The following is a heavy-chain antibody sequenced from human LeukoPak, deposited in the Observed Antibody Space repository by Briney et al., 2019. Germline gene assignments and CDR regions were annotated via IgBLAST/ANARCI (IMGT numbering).Heavy chain of an antibody. V-gene: IGHV4-31*03. CDR2: IYYSGST. CDR3: ARDLTGTTDRYYYYMDV. CDR1: GGSISSGGYY. J-gene: IGHJ6*03. D-gene: IGHD1-7*01. Sequence: SETLSLTCTVSGGSISSGGYYWSWIRQHPGKGLEWIGYIYYSGSTHHNPSLKSRVTISVDTSKNQFSLKLSSVTAADTAVYYCARDLTGTTDRYYYYMDVWGKGTAVTVSS.